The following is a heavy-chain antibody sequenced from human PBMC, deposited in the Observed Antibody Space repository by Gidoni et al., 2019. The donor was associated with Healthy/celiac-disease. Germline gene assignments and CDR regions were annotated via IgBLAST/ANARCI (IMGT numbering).Heavy chain of an antibody. CDR2: ISSSGSTI. V-gene: IGHV3-11*01. J-gene: IGHJ4*02. CDR1: GFTFRDYY. CDR3: ARVGRGYDYPDSVFDY. D-gene: IGHD5-12*01. Sequence: QVQLVESGGGLVKPGGALRLACAASGFTFRDYYMSGIRQAPGKGLGWVSYISSSGSTIYYADSVKGRFTISRDNAKNSLYLQMNSLRAEDTAVYYCARVGRGYDYPDSVFDYWGQGTLVTVSS.